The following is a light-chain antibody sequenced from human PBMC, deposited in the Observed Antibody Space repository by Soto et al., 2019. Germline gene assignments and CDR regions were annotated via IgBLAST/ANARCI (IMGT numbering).Light chain of an antibody. Sequence: DIQVTQSPSTLSASVGDRVTITCRASQSISSWLAWYQQKPGKAPKLLIYKASSLESGVPSRFGGSGSGTEFTLTISSLQPDDFATYYCQHYNNYSTFGGGTKVDIK. CDR2: KAS. V-gene: IGKV1-5*03. CDR1: QSISSW. CDR3: QHYNNYST. J-gene: IGKJ4*01.